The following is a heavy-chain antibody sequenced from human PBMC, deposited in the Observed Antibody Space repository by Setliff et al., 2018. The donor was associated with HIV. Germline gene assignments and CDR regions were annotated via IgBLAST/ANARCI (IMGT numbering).Heavy chain of an antibody. V-gene: IGHV4-38-2*01. CDR3: ASRSSYVPLYYYYMDV. J-gene: IGHJ6*03. Sequence: SETLSLTCAVSGYSISSGYYWGWIRQPPGKGLEWIGSIYYSGSTYYNPSLKSRVTISIDTSKNQFSLKLTSVTAADTAVYYCASRSSYVPLYYYYMDVWGKGTTVTVSS. D-gene: IGHD3-16*01. CDR2: IYYSGST. CDR1: GYSISSGYY.